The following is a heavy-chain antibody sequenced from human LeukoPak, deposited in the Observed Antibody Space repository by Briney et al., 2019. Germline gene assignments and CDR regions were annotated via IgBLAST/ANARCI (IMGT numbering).Heavy chain of an antibody. Sequence: ASVKVSCKASGYTFTSYYMHWVRQAPGQGLEWMGVINPSGGSTSYAQKFQGRVTMTRDTSTSTVYMALSRLRSEDTAGYYCALHWEDSGHEPFYGCFDPWAQGTLVTVSS. D-gene: IGHD5-12*01. CDR1: GYTFTSYY. V-gene: IGHV1-46*01. CDR3: ALHWEDSGHEPFYGCFDP. J-gene: IGHJ5*02. CDR2: INPSGGST.